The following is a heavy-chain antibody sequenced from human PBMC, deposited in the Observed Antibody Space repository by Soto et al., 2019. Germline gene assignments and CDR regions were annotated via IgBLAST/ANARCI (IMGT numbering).Heavy chain of an antibody. V-gene: IGHV3-30-3*01. CDR3: AREDDYGYSYINSGLDV. CDR2: ISFDGTKK. Sequence: QSGGSLRLSCAASGFTFNIYALHWVRQAPGKGLEWVAVISFDGTKKYYSDSVKGRFTISRDNLKNTLYLQMNNLRVEDAALYFCAREDDYGYSYINSGLDVWGQGNTVTVSS. J-gene: IGHJ6*02. D-gene: IGHD4-17*01. CDR1: GFTFNIYA.